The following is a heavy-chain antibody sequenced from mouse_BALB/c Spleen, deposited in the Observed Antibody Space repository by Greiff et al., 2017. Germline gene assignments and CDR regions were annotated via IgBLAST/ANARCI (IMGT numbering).Heavy chain of an antibody. V-gene: IGHV14-1*02. Sequence: EVKLQESGAELVRPGALVKLSCKASGFNIKDYYMHWVKQRPEQGLEWIGWIDPENGNTIYDPKFQGKASITADTSSNTAYLQLSSLTSEDTAVYYCARTGSFYAMDYWGQGTSVTVSS. CDR3: ARTGSFYAMDY. J-gene: IGHJ4*01. CDR2: IDPENGNT. CDR1: GFNIKDYY.